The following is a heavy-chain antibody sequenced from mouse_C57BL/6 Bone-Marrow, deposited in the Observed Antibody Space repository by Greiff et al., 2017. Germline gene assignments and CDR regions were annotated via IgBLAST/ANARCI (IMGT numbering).Heavy chain of an antibody. J-gene: IGHJ2*01. CDR1: GFTFSSYA. D-gene: IGHD1-1*01. V-gene: IGHV5-4*01. Sequence: EVQVVESGGGLVKPGGSLKISCAASGFTFSSYAMSWVRQTPEKRLEWVATISDGGSYTYYPDNVKGRSTISRDNAKNNLYLQMSHLKSEDTAMYYCASGPYVEGFDYWGQGTTLTVSS. CDR2: ISDGGSYT. CDR3: ASGPYVEGFDY.